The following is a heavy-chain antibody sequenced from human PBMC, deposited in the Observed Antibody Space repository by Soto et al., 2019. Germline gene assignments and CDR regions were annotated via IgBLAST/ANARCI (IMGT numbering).Heavy chain of an antibody. Sequence: PSETLSLTCTVSGGSITSRNYYWGWIRQPPGKGLEWIGNIYYSGSTSYNPSLKSRVTISVDTSKNQLSLRLSSVTAADTAVYYCARQNPLSGYGYGFGGYYFDSWGQGTLVTVSS. CDR3: ARQNPLSGYGYGFGGYYFDS. CDR2: IYYSGST. D-gene: IGHD3-3*01. J-gene: IGHJ4*02. CDR1: GGSITSRNYY. V-gene: IGHV4-39*01.